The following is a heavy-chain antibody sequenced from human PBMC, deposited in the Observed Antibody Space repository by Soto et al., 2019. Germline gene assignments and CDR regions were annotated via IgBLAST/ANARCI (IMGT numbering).Heavy chain of an antibody. CDR3: ASSRDNYFGSGSYYTGDY. CDR1: GYTFTSYG. V-gene: IGHV1-18*01. Sequence: QVQLVQSGAEVKKPGASVKVSCKASGYTFTSYGISWVRQAPGQGLEWMGWISAYNGNTNYAQKLQGRVTMTTDTPTSTAYMGLRSLRSEDTAVYYCASSRDNYFGSGSYYTGDYWGQGNLVTVSS. J-gene: IGHJ4*02. CDR2: ISAYNGNT. D-gene: IGHD3-10*01.